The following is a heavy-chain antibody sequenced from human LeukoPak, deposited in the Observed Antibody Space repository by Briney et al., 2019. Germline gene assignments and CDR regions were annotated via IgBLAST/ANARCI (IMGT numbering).Heavy chain of an antibody. J-gene: IGHJ4*02. CDR3: ARDSLPGYTHI. CDR2: IIPIFGTA. Sequence: SVKVSCKASGGTFSSYAISWVRQAPGQGLEWMRRIIPIFGTANYAQKFQGRVTITAAKSTSTAYMELSSLRSEDTAVYYCARDSLPGYTHIWGQGTLVTVSS. V-gene: IGHV1-69*06. CDR1: GGTFSSYA. D-gene: IGHD5-18*01.